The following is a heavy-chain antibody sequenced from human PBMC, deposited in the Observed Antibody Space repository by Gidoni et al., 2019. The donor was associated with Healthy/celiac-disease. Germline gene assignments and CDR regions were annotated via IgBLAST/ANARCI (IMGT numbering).Heavy chain of an antibody. CDR2: IYYSGST. D-gene: IGHD2-15*01. CDR1: VGSISSSSYY. J-gene: IGHJ4*02. Sequence: QLQLQESVPGLVKPSEPLSLTCTVSVGSISSSSYYWAWIRQPPGKGLEWIGSIYYSGSTYYNPSLKSRFTIAVDTSKNQFSRKLSSVTAADTAVYYCATLPPNCSGGSCYSYWGQGTLVTVSS. V-gene: IGHV4-39*01. CDR3: ATLPPNCSGGSCYSY.